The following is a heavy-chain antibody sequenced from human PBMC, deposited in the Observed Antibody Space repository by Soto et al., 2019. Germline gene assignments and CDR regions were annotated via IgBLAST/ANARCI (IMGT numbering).Heavy chain of an antibody. CDR2: IYYSGST. J-gene: IGHJ4*02. CDR3: ARVYDSSGSTLGYYFDY. D-gene: IGHD3-22*01. V-gene: IGHV4-59*01. CDR1: GGSISSYY. Sequence: SETLSLTCTVSGGSISSYYWSWIRQPPGKGLEWIGYIYYSGSTNYNPSLKSRVTISVDTSKNQFSLKLSSVTAADTAVYYCARVYDSSGSTLGYYFDYWGQGTLVTVS.